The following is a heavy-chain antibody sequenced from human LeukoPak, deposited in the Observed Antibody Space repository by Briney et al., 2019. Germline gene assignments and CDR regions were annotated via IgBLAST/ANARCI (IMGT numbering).Heavy chain of an antibody. J-gene: IGHJ4*01. V-gene: IGHV3-48*03. Sequence: PGGSLRLSCAASGFTFSNYEMIWVRQAPGKGLEWVAYISSSDRTISGSTIYYADSVKGRFTISRDNAKNSLYLQMNSLKIEDTAVYYCTKLARAPRDFDYWGQGTLVTVSS. CDR2: ISSSDRTISGSTI. D-gene: IGHD2-8*01. CDR1: GFTFSNYE. CDR3: TKLARAPRDFDY.